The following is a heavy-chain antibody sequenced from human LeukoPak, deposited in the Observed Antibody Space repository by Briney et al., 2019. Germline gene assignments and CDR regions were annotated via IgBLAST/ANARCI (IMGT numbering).Heavy chain of an antibody. D-gene: IGHD3-9*01. V-gene: IGHV3-30*18. CDR3: AKKEHTILTGSP. Sequence: PGGSLRLSCAASGFTFSSYAMHWVRQAPGRGLEWVAVISYDGSNKYYADSVKGRFTISRDNSKNTLYLQMNSLRAEDTAVYYCAKKEHTILTGSPRGQGTLVTVSS. CDR2: ISYDGSNK. CDR1: GFTFSSYA. J-gene: IGHJ5*02.